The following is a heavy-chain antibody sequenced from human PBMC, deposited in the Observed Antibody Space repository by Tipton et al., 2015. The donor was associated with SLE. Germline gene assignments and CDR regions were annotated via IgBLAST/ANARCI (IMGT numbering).Heavy chain of an antibody. CDR3: ARGPNWGLDDAFDI. Sequence: TLSLTCSVSGGSITNSNYFWGWIRQPPGKGLEWIGFISYDGRTKYNPSLKSRVTISLDTSKTQFFLRLSSVTAADTAVYFCARGPNWGLDDAFDIWGQGTMVSVSS. CDR2: ISYDGRT. V-gene: IGHV4-31*03. J-gene: IGHJ3*02. CDR1: GGSITNSNYF. D-gene: IGHD7-27*01.